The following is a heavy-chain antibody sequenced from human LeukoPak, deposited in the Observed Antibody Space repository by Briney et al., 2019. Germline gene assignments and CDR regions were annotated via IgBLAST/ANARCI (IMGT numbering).Heavy chain of an antibody. CDR1: GGTFSSYA. CDR2: IIPIFGTA. V-gene: IGHV1-69*13. CDR3: ARTGVAAAVGGMDV. J-gene: IGHJ6*02. D-gene: IGHD2-15*01. Sequence: SVKVSCKASGGTFSSYAISWVRQAPGQGLEWMGGIIPIFGTANYAQKFQGRVTITADESTSTAYMELSSLRSEDTAVYYCARTGVAAAVGGMDVWGQGTTVTVSS.